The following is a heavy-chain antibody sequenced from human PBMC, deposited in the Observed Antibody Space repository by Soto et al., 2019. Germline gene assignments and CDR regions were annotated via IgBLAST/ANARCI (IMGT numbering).Heavy chain of an antibody. CDR2: TNPSGGST. Sequence: GASVKVSCKASGYTFTNYYMHWVRQAPGQGLEWMGVTNPSGGSTTYAQKFQGRVTMTRDTSTSTVYMELSSLISEDTTEYYCAREASKYSGMDVWGKGTTVTVSS. J-gene: IGHJ6*04. V-gene: IGHV1-46*01. CDR1: GYTFTNYY. CDR3: AREASKYSGMDV. D-gene: IGHD2-21*01.